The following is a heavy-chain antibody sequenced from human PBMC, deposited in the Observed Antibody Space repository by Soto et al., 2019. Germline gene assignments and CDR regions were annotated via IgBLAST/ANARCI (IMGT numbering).Heavy chain of an antibody. CDR1: GGTFSSYA. Sequence: ASVKVSCKASGGTFSSYAISWVRQAPGQGLEWMGGIIPIFGTANYAQKFQGRVTITADKSTSTAYMELSSLRSEDTAVYYCGRDPGSGWPYYYYGMDVWGQGTTVTVSS. V-gene: IGHV1-69*06. D-gene: IGHD6-19*01. CDR3: GRDPGSGWPYYYYGMDV. CDR2: IIPIFGTA. J-gene: IGHJ6*02.